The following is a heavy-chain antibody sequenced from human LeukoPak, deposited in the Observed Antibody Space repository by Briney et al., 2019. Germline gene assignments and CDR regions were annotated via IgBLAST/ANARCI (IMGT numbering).Heavy chain of an antibody. J-gene: IGHJ4*02. CDR1: GFTFSSSA. CDR3: ARDGNIVLDY. CDR2: ISYDGSNK. Sequence: GGSLRLSCAASGFTFSSSAMHWVRQAPGKGLEWVAVISYDGSNKYYADSVKGRFTISRDNSKNTLYLQMNSLRAEDTAVYYCARDGNIVLDYWGQGTLVTVSS. D-gene: IGHD2/OR15-2a*01. V-gene: IGHV3-30*01.